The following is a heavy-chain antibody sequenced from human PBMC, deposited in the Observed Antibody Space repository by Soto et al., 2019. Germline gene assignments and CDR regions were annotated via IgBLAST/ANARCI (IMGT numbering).Heavy chain of an antibody. V-gene: IGHV1-3*01. Sequence: ASVKVSCKASGYTFTSYAMHWVRQAPGQRLEWMGWINAGNGNTKYSQKFQGRVTITRDTSASTAYMELSSLRSEDTAVYYCARDEAGYCSSTSCYGPWFDPWGQGTMVTVYS. J-gene: IGHJ5*02. D-gene: IGHD2-2*01. CDR3: ARDEAGYCSSTSCYGPWFDP. CDR1: GYTFTSYA. CDR2: INAGNGNT.